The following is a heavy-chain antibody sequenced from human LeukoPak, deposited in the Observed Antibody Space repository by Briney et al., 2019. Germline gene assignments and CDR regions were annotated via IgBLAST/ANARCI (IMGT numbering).Heavy chain of an antibody. Sequence: GGSLRLSCVASGFTFSSYAMSWVRQAPGKGLEWVSSISSSSSYIYYADSVKGRFTISRDNAKNSLYLQMNSLRAEDTAVYYCASLIDYYDSSGLGRPVPGAFDIWGQGTMVTVSS. CDR2: ISSSSSYI. V-gene: IGHV3-21*01. CDR3: ASLIDYYDSSGLGRPVPGAFDI. D-gene: IGHD3-22*01. CDR1: GFTFSSYA. J-gene: IGHJ3*02.